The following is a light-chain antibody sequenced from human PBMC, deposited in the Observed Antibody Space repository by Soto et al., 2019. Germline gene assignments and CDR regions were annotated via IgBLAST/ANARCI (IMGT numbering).Light chain of an antibody. Sequence: SVLTQPPSASGSPGQSITISCTGTSSDVGGFNYVSWHQQHPGKAPKVIIYEVTKRPSGVPDRFSGSKSANTVSLTVSGLQAEDEADYYCSSYAGSNNPLFVFGTGTKVTVL. V-gene: IGLV2-8*01. CDR3: SSYAGSNNPLFV. CDR1: SSDVGGFNY. J-gene: IGLJ1*01. CDR2: EVT.